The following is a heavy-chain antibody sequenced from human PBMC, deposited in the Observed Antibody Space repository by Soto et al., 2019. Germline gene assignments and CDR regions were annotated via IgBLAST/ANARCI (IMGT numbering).Heavy chain of an antibody. D-gene: IGHD3-10*01. CDR3: ARVDPRGVAVVRDY. CDR1: GNTFASHG. CDR2: ISGFNGQT. J-gene: IGHJ4*02. Sequence: ASVKVSCKASGNTFASHGFSWVRQAPGQGLEWLGWISGFNGQTNYALKFQGRVTLTTDTSTSTAYMELRSLRSDDTAVYFCARVDPRGVAVVRDYWGQGTLVTVSS. V-gene: IGHV1-18*01.